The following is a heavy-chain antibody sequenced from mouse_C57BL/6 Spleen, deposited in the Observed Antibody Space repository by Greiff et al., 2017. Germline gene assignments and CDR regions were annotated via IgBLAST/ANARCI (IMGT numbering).Heavy chain of an antibody. CDR2: ISYDGSN. CDR3: ARAYYYGSSAWFAY. Sequence: EVKLQESGPGLVKPSQSLSLTCSVTGYSITSGYYWNWIRQFPGNKLEWMGYISYDGSNNYNPSLKNRISITRDTSKNQFFLKLNSVTTEDTATYYCARAYYYGSSAWFAYWGQGTLVTVSA. CDR1: GYSITSGYY. D-gene: IGHD1-1*01. V-gene: IGHV3-6*01. J-gene: IGHJ3*01.